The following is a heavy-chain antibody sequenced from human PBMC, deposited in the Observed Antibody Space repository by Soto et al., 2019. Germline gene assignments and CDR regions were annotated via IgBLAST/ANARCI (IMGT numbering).Heavy chain of an antibody. J-gene: IGHJ3*02. V-gene: IGHV1-2*02. Sequence: QVQLVQSGAEVKKPEASVKVSCKASGYTFTGHFLHWMRQAPGQRLEWMGWISPYNGDTDYAQRFQGRVTVTRDTSISTAYLELSSLTSDDTAVYYCARADVDYAAFDIWGQGTMVTVSS. D-gene: IGHD4-17*01. CDR2: ISPYNGDT. CDR3: ARADVDYAAFDI. CDR1: GYTFTGHF.